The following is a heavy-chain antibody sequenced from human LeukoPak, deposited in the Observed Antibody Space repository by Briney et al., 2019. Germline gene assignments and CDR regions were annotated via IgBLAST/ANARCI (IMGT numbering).Heavy chain of an antibody. J-gene: IGHJ4*02. V-gene: IGHV5-51*01. CDR2: IYPDDSDT. Sequence: GESLKISCKASGYSFSNYWIGWVRQMPGKGLEWMGIIYPDDSDTRYSPSFQGQVTMSADKSIITAFLQWSSLKASDTAIYYCARRGGSLNYFDSWGQGTLVTVSS. CDR1: GYSFSNYW. CDR3: ARRGGSLNYFDS. D-gene: IGHD2-15*01.